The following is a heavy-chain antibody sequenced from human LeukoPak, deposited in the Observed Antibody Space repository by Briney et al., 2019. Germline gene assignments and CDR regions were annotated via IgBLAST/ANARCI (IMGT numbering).Heavy chain of an antibody. V-gene: IGHV4-39*01. D-gene: IGHD5-18*01. CDR3: ASGATANYYYGMDV. CDR2: IYYSGST. CDR1: GGSISSSSYY. J-gene: IGHJ6*02. Sequence: SETLSLTCTVSGGSISSSSYYWGWIRQPPGKGLEWIGSIYYSGSTYYNPSLKSRVTISVDTSKNQFSLKLSSVTAADTAVYYCASGATANYYYGMDVWGQGTTVTVSS.